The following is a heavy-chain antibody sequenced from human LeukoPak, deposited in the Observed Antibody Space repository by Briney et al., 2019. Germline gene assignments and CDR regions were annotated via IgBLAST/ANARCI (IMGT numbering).Heavy chain of an antibody. CDR1: GFTFSSYG. CDR2: ISGSGGST. D-gene: IGHD1-26*01. J-gene: IGHJ4*02. CDR3: AKDRVGAILYFDP. Sequence: EPGGSLRLSCAASGFTFSSYGMSWVRQAPGKGLGWVSAISGSGGSTYYADSVKGRFTISRDNSKNTLYLQMNSLRAEDTAVYYCAKDRVGAILYFDPWGQGTLVTVSS. V-gene: IGHV3-23*01.